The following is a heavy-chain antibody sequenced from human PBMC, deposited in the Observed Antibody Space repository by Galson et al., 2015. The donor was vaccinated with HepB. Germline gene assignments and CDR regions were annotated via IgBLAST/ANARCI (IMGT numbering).Heavy chain of an antibody. Sequence: SVTVSCKASGGTFSSYAISWVRQAPGQGLEWMGGIIPIFGTANYAQKFQGRVTITADESTSTAYMELSSLRSEDTAVYYCARDLRHVDTSPIYGMDVWGQGTTVTVSS. CDR3: ARDLRHVDTSPIYGMDV. V-gene: IGHV1-69*13. J-gene: IGHJ6*02. D-gene: IGHD5-18*01. CDR2: IIPIFGTA. CDR1: GGTFSSYA.